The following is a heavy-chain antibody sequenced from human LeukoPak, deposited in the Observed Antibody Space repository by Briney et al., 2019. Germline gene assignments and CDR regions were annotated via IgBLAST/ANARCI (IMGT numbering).Heavy chain of an antibody. Sequence: PGGSLRLSCAASGFTFRTYSMNWVRQAPGKGLEWVSSISGSSSYIHYADSVKGRFTISRDNAKNSVYLQMNSLRAEDTALYYCARVLGASEDYLWGRFRFWGQGTLVTVSS. CDR3: ARVLGASEDYLWGRFRF. V-gene: IGHV3-21*06. CDR2: ISGSSSYI. CDR1: GFTFRTYS. J-gene: IGHJ4*02. D-gene: IGHD3-16*02.